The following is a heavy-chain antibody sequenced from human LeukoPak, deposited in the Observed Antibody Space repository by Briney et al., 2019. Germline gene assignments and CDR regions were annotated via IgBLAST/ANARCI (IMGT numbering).Heavy chain of an antibody. CDR3: ARHRRLSYFDY. CDR1: GGSISSSSYY. J-gene: IGHJ4*02. D-gene: IGHD2/OR15-2a*01. V-gene: IGHV4-39*01. CDR2: IYYSGST. Sequence: RSSETLSLTCTVSGGSISSSSYYWGWIRQPPGKGLEWIGSIYYSGSTYYNPSLKSRVTISVDTSKNQFSLKLSSVTAADTAVYYCARHRRLSYFDYWGQGTLVTVSS.